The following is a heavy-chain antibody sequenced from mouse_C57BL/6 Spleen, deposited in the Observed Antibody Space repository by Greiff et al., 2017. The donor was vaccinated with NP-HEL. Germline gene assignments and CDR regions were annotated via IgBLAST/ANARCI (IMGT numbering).Heavy chain of an antibody. V-gene: IGHV5-4*01. Sequence: EVQGVESGGGLVKPGGSLKLSCAASGFTFSSYAMSWVRQTPEKRLEWVATISDGGSYTYYPDNVKGRFTISRDNAKNNLYLQMSHLKSEDTAMYYGARDCYGSSHWYFDVWGTGTTVTVSS. CDR1: GFTFSSYA. CDR3: ARDCYGSSHWYFDV. J-gene: IGHJ1*03. CDR2: ISDGGSYT. D-gene: IGHD1-1*01.